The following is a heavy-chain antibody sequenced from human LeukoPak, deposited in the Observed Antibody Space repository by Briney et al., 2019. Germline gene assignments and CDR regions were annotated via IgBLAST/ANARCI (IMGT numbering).Heavy chain of an antibody. Sequence: GGSLRLSCAASGFTFSSYAMTWVRQAPGKGLEWVSGISDSGVSTYYADSVKGRFTISRDNSKNTVYLQMKSLRAEDTAIYYCAKDGIAVAGSTAWYWGRGTQVTVSS. D-gene: IGHD6-19*01. CDR1: GFTFSSYA. J-gene: IGHJ4*02. CDR2: ISDSGVST. V-gene: IGHV3-23*01. CDR3: AKDGIAVAGSTAWY.